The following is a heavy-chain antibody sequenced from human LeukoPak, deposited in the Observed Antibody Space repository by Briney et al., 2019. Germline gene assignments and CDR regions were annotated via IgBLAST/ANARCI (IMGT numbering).Heavy chain of an antibody. CDR2: FDPEDGET. CDR3: ATDLSMIVTGGGTDF. CDR1: GYTFTGYY. V-gene: IGHV1-24*01. J-gene: IGHJ4*02. D-gene: IGHD3-22*01. Sequence: ASVKVSCKASGYTFTGYYMHWVRQAPGKGLEWMGVGGFDPEDGETIYAQKFKGRVTMTEDTSTDTAYMELRSLRSEDTAVYYCATDLSMIVTGGGTDFWGQGTLVTVSS.